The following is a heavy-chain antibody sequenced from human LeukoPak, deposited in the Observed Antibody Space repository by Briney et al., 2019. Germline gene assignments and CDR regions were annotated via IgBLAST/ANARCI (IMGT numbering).Heavy chain of an antibody. J-gene: IGHJ4*02. CDR2: IFHFGTT. V-gene: IGHV4-4*02. CDR3: ARDSAMYSSGCFDY. CDR1: GGSISTDYG. Sequence: SETLSLTCTVSGGSISTDYGWNWVRQPPGKGLEWIGEIFHFGTTNYNPSLRSRVTISIDQSKNQFSLNLNSVTAADTAVYYCARDSAMYSSGCFDYWGQGALVTVS. D-gene: IGHD6-19*01.